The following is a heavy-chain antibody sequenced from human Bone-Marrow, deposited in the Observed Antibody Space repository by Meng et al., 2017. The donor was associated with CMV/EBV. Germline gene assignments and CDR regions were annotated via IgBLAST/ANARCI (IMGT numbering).Heavy chain of an antibody. V-gene: IGHV4-4*02. CDR2: IYHSGSA. Sequence: CAVSGASISSNNWWSWGRQPPGKGLEWIGEIYHSGSANYNPSLNSRVTISVDKSENQLSLKVTSMTAADTAVYYCARDLGTVAPGYWGQGTLVTVSS. CDR3: ARDLGTVAPGY. J-gene: IGHJ4*02. CDR1: GASISSNNW. D-gene: IGHD4-23*01.